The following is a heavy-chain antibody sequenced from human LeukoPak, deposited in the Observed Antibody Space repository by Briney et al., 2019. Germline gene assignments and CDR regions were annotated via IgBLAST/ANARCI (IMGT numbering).Heavy chain of an antibody. D-gene: IGHD2/OR15-2a*01. CDR1: GYTFTNYW. J-gene: IGHJ4*02. CDR3: ARAGYSNRWDGVDY. Sequence: KHGESLKISCKGSGYTFTNYWIGWVRQMSGKGLEFMGIVYPGDSDTRYSPSFQGQVTISIDKSINTAYLQWSSLKASDSAMYYCARAGYSNRWDGVDYWGQGTLVTVSS. V-gene: IGHV5-51*01. CDR2: VYPGDSDT.